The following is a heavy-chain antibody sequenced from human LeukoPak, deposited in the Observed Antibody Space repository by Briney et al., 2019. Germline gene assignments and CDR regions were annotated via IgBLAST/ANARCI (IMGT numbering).Heavy chain of an antibody. V-gene: IGHV3-21*01. J-gene: IGHJ3*02. CDR1: GFTFSGYS. Sequence: GGSLRLSCAASGFTFSGYSMNWVRQAPGKGLEWVSSISSSSGYIFYGDSVKGRFTISRDNAKNSLYLQMNSLRAEDTAVYYCAREYCSGGSCYSDAFDIWGQGTMVTVSS. CDR3: AREYCSGGSCYSDAFDI. CDR2: ISSSSGYI. D-gene: IGHD2-15*01.